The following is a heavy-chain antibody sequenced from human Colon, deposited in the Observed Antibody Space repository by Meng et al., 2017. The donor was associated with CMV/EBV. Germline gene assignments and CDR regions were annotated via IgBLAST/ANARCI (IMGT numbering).Heavy chain of an antibody. D-gene: IGHD3-3*01. J-gene: IGHJ6*02. Sequence: VRQAPGKGLEWVAVISYDGSNKYYVESVKGRFSISRDNSKNTLYLQLNSLRADDTAVYYCARDQNLNIQELTFFGVIKYYYYGMDVWGQGTTVTVSS. CDR3: ARDQNLNIQELTFFGVIKYYYYGMDV. V-gene: IGHV3-30*03. CDR2: ISYDGSNK.